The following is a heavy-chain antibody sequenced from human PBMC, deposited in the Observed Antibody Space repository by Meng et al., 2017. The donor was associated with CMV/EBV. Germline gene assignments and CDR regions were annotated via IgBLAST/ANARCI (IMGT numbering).Heavy chain of an antibody. V-gene: IGHV3-23*01. CDR1: GFTFSSYA. CDR2: ISGSGGST. J-gene: IGHJ6*02. D-gene: IGHD6-13*01. Sequence: GESLKISCAASGFTFSSYAMSWVRQAPGKGLEWVSAISGSGGSTYYADSVKGRFTISRDNSKNQLYLQMNSLRAEDTAVYYCARYLSIAAQFPREGMDVWGQGTTVTVSS. CDR3: ARYLSIAAQFPREGMDV.